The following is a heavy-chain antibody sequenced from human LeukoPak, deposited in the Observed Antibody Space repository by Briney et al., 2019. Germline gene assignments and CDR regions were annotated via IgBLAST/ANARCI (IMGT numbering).Heavy chain of an antibody. CDR3: AKRTYYYFMDV. V-gene: IGHV3-23*01. J-gene: IGHJ6*03. CDR1: GFTFTSYA. Sequence: PGGSLRLSCAASGFTFTSYAMSWVRQAPGKGLEWVSDISGSGGSTYYADSGKGRFTISRDNSKNTLYLQMNSLRAEDTGVYYCAKRTYYYFMDVWGKGTTVTVSS. CDR2: ISGSGGST.